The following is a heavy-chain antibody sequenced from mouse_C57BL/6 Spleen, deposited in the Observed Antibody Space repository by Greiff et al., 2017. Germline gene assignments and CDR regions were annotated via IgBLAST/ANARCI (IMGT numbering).Heavy chain of an antibody. CDR1: GYTFADYE. J-gene: IGHJ4*01. V-gene: IGHV1-15*01. CDR3: TRSLWGYAMDY. CDR2: IDPETGGA. Sequence: VQLQESGAELGRPGASVTLAGKASGYTFADYEMHRVKQTPLHGLEWIGAIDPETGGAPYKQKFECKVILTADKSSSTAYMELRSLTSEDSAVYYCTRSLWGYAMDYWGQGTSVTVSS.